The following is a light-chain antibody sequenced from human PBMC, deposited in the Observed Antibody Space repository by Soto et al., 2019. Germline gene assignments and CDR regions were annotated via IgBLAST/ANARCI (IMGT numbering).Light chain of an antibody. CDR2: GAS. J-gene: IGKJ1*01. CDR1: QSVSSSY. CDR3: QQYGSSSWT. Sequence: KSSAATVALKTGERGVVSESGSQSVSSSYLAWYQQKPGQAPRLLIYGASSRATGIPDRFSGSGSGTDFTLTISRLEPEDFAVYYCQQYGSSSWTFGQGTKVDNK. V-gene: IGKV3-20*01.